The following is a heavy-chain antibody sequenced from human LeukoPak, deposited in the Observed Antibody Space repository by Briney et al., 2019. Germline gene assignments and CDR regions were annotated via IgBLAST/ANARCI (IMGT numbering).Heavy chain of an antibody. Sequence: ASVKVSCKVSGYTLTELSMHWVRQAPGKGLEWMGGFDPEDGETIYAQKFQGRVTMTRDTSTGTVYMELSSLRSEDTAVYYCARDRYDVVVPAASRARDAFDIWGQGTMVTVSS. D-gene: IGHD2-2*01. CDR3: ARDRYDVVVPAASRARDAFDI. J-gene: IGHJ3*02. V-gene: IGHV1-24*01. CDR2: FDPEDGET. CDR1: GYTLTELS.